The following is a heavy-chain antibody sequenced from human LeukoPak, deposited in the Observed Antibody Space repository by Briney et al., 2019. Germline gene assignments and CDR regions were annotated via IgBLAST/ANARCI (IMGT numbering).Heavy chain of an antibody. D-gene: IGHD3-3*02. CDR2: IIPIFGTA. V-gene: IGHV1-69*05. Sequence: ASVKVSCKASGGTFSSYAISWVRQAPGQGLEWMGGIIPIFGTANYAQKFQGRVTITTDESTSTAYMELSSLRSEDTAVYYCASHFLGHYYYYYMDVWGKGTTVTVSS. CDR3: ASHFLGHYYYYYMDV. J-gene: IGHJ6*03. CDR1: GGTFSSYA.